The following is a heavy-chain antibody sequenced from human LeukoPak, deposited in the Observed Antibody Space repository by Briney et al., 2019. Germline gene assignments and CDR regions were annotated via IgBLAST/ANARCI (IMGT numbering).Heavy chain of an antibody. V-gene: IGHV4-59*01. CDR1: GGSISSYY. D-gene: IGHD1-1*01. Sequence: SETLSLTCTVSGGSISSYYWSWIRQPPGEGLEWIGYIYYSGSTNYNPSLKSRVTISVDTSKNQSSLKLSSVTAADTAVYYCARELERRHFDYWGQGTLVTVSS. CDR3: ARELERRHFDY. J-gene: IGHJ4*02. CDR2: IYYSGST.